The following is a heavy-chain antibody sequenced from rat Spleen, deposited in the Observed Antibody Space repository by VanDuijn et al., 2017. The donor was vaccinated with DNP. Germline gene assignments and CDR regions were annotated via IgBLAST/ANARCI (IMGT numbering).Heavy chain of an antibody. CDR1: GFTFSDSN. D-gene: IGHD1-4*01. CDR2: ITFDGSST. CDR3: ARHPTGTDFDY. J-gene: IGHJ2*01. Sequence: EVQLVESGGGIVQPGRSLKLSCAASGFTFSDSNMAWVRQAPKKGLEWVTTITFDGSSTYYRDSVKGRFTVSRDNAKNTLYLQMDSLRSEDTATYYCARHPTGTDFDYWGQGVMVTVSS. V-gene: IGHV5-7*01.